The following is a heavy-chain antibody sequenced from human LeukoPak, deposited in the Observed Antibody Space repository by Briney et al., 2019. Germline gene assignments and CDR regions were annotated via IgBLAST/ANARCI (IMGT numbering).Heavy chain of an antibody. CDR3: ARLVSGVGNWFDP. CDR2: IYPGDSDT. V-gene: IGHV5-51*01. J-gene: IGHJ5*02. CDR1: GYSFTSYW. D-gene: IGHD1-26*01. Sequence: HGESLKISCKGSGYSFTSYWIVWVRQMPGKGLEWRGIIYPGDSDTRYSPSFQGQVTLSADKSISTAYLQWSSLKASDTAMYYCARLVSGVGNWFDPWGQGTLVTVSS.